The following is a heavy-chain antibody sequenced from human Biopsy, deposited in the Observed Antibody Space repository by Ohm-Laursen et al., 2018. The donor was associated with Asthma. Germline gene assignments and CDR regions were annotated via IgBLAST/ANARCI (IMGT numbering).Heavy chain of an antibody. CDR1: PGSISDYY. CDR2: VYSTGST. Sequence: SGDLSLTCTVSPGSISDYYWNWIRQFPGKGLEWIGYVYSTGSTRYNPSLKSRVTISVDTSINQVSLRLSSVTAADTAMYYCARATSTWSQSGPHYFDHWGQGALVTVSS. J-gene: IGHJ4*02. CDR3: ARATSTWSQSGPHYFDH. D-gene: IGHD6-13*01. V-gene: IGHV4-59*01.